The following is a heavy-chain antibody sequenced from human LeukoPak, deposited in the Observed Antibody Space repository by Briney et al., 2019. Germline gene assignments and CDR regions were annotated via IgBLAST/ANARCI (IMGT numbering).Heavy chain of an antibody. V-gene: IGHV1-2*06. CDR2: INPYSGDT. J-gene: IGHJ4*02. CDR3: ARDQGSLTRSWYSGY. D-gene: IGHD6-13*01. CDR1: GYTFTGYH. Sequence: ASVKVSCKASGYTFTGYHIHWVRQAPGQGLEWMGRINPYSGDTNFAQKFQGRVTMTRDTSITTAYMDLSSLTPDDTAVYFCARDQGSLTRSWYSGYWGQGTQVTVSS.